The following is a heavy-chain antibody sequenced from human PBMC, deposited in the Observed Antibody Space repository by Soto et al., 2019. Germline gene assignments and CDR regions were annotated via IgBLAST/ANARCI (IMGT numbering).Heavy chain of an antibody. J-gene: IGHJ6*02. Sequence: QVQLVQSGAEVKKPGSSVKVSCRASGGTFSSYAVSWVRQAPGQGLEWMGVIIPLLNTPKYVEKFQGRVTITADASATTAYLELSSLTFEDTAVYYCARESSSPNYYYYGMDAWGQGTTVTVSS. V-gene: IGHV1-69*01. D-gene: IGHD6-6*01. CDR1: GGTFSSYA. CDR2: IIPLLNTP. CDR3: ARESSSPNYYYYGMDA.